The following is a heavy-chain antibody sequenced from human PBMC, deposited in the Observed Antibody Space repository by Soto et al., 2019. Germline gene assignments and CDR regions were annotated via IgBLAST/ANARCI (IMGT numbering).Heavy chain of an antibody. V-gene: IGHV4-59*01. CDR2: IYYSGST. CDR3: ARGYYGVLYFDY. D-gene: IGHD3-10*01. CDR1: GGSISSYY. Sequence: SETLSLTCTVSGGSISSYYWSWIRQPPGKGLEWIGYIYYSGSTNYNPSLKGRVTISVDTSKNQFSLKLSSVTAADTAVYYCARGYYGVLYFDYWGQGTLVTVSS. J-gene: IGHJ4*02.